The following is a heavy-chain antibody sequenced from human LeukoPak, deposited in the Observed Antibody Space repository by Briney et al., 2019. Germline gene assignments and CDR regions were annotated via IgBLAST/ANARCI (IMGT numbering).Heavy chain of an antibody. J-gene: IGHJ4*02. CDR3: TTDDYGY. D-gene: IGHD3-16*01. CDR1: GFPFRMAW. CDR2: IQSKTEGWTT. Sequence: GGSLRLSWAASGFPFRMAWLSWVRQTPGKGREWVGRIQSKTEGWTTDYAAPVKGRFTISRDDSKNTLYLQMNSLKTEDTAVYYCTTDDYGYWGQGTLVNVSS. V-gene: IGHV3-15*01.